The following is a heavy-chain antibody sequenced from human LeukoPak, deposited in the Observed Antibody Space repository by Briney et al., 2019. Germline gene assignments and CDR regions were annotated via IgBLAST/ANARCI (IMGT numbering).Heavy chain of an antibody. D-gene: IGHD3-22*01. Sequence: GRSLRLSCAASGFTFSSYAMHWVRQAPGKGLEWVAVISYDGSNKYSADSVKGRFTISRDNSKSTLYLQMNSLRAEDTAVYYCARSRGQIVVVITGFFDYWGQGTLVTVSS. V-gene: IGHV3-30-3*02. CDR1: GFTFSSYA. CDR2: ISYDGSNK. CDR3: ARSRGQIVVVITGFFDY. J-gene: IGHJ4*02.